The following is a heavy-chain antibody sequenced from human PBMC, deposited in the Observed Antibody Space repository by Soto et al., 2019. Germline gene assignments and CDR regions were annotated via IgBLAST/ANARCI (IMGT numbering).Heavy chain of an antibody. J-gene: IGHJ4*02. CDR2: IDPSDSYT. D-gene: IGHD6-19*01. CDR1: GYSFTSYW. Sequence: GESLKISWKGSGYSFTSYWISWVRQMPGKGLEWMGRIDPSDSYTNYSPSFQGHVTISADKSISTAYLQWSSLKASDTAMYYCARLAMWSRYSSGGFDYWGQGTLVTVSS. CDR3: ARLAMWSRYSSGGFDY. V-gene: IGHV5-10-1*01.